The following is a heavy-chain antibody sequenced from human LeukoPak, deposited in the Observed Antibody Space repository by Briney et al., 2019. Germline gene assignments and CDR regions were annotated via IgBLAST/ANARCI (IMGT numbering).Heavy chain of an antibody. Sequence: ASVKVSCKASGYNFRAYDITWVRQAPGQGLEWMGIINPSGGSTSYAQKFQGRVTMTRDTSTSTVYMELSSLRSEDTAVYYCARENGSGSSHTFDYWGQGTLVTVSS. D-gene: IGHD3-10*01. CDR1: GYNFRAYD. J-gene: IGHJ4*02. V-gene: IGHV1-46*01. CDR3: ARENGSGSSHTFDY. CDR2: INPSGGST.